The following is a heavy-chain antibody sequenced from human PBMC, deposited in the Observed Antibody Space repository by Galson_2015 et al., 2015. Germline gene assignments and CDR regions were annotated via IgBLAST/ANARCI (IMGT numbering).Heavy chain of an antibody. CDR1: GYTFTNYF. V-gene: IGHV1-46*04. J-gene: IGHJ4*02. CDR3: ARELGGTYFFDY. CDR2: INPSGADT. D-gene: IGHD3-10*01. Sequence: SVKVSCKASGYTFTNYFIQWVQQAPGQGLEWVGAINPSGADTFYAQTLQGRVTMARDTPTSPVYVELSSLGSEDTAVYYCARELGGTYFFDYWGLGTLVTVSS.